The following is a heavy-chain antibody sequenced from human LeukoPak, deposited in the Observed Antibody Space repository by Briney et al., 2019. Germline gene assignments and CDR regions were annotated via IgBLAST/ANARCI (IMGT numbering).Heavy chain of an antibody. J-gene: IGHJ4*02. V-gene: IGHV3-64*01. D-gene: IGHD3-16*01. CDR3: ARGGGDY. CDR2: ISSNGGST. Sequence: GGSLRLSCAASGFTFSSYAMHWVRQAPGKGLEYVSAISSNGGSTYYANCVKGRFTISRDNSKNTLYLQMGSLRAEDMAVYYCARGGGDYWGQGTLVTVSS. CDR1: GFTFSSYA.